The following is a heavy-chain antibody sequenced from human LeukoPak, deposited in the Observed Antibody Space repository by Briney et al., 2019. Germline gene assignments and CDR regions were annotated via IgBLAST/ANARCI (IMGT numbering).Heavy chain of an antibody. J-gene: IGHJ6*03. Sequence: SETLSLTCTVSGGSISSYYWSWIRQPPGKGLEWIGYIYYSGSTNYNPSRKSRVTISVDTSKNQFSLKLSSVTAADTAVYYCARVTTNDYYYYYYMDVWGKGTTVTVSS. CDR1: GGSISSYY. CDR2: IYYSGST. V-gene: IGHV4-59*12. D-gene: IGHD2-8*01. CDR3: ARVTTNDYYYYYYMDV.